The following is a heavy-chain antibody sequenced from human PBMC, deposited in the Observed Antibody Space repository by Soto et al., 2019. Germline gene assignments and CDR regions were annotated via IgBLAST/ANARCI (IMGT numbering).Heavy chain of an antibody. D-gene: IGHD3-22*01. CDR3: AARLSSGYYVY. CDR2: IYYSGST. Sequence: SETLSLTCTVSGGSISSYYWSWIRQPPGKGLEWIGYIYYSGSTSYNSSLKSRVTISGDTSKNQFFLKLSSVTAADTAVYYCAARLSSGYYVYWGQGTLVTVSS. CDR1: GGSISSYY. J-gene: IGHJ4*02. V-gene: IGHV4-59*01.